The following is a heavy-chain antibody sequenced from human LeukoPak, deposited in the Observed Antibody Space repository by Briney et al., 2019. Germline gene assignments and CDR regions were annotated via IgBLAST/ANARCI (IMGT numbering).Heavy chain of an antibody. CDR1: GYTFTGYY. J-gene: IGHJ4*02. CDR2: INPKTGGS. CDR3: ATLVSGINY. D-gene: IGHD1-20*01. V-gene: IGHV1-2*06. Sequence: ASVKVSCKASGYTFTGYYMHWVRQAPGQGLEWLGRINPKTGGSNYAQKVQGRVTMTSDTSTSTAYMELSRLNSDDTAVYYCATLVSGINYWGQGTLVTVSS.